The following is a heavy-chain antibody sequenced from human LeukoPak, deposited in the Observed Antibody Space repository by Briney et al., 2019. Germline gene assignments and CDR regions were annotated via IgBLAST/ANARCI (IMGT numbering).Heavy chain of an antibody. V-gene: IGHV5-51*01. J-gene: IGHJ3*02. CDR2: IYPGDSVT. CDR1: GYSFTSYW. CDR3: ARPGDVVGGRAFDI. D-gene: IGHD2-15*01. Sequence: GESLKISCEGSGYSFTSYWIGWVRQMPGKGLEWMGIIYPGDSVTTYSPSFQGQVTISADKSTTTAYLQWSSLRASDTAMYYCARPGDVVGGRAFDIWGQGTMVTVSP.